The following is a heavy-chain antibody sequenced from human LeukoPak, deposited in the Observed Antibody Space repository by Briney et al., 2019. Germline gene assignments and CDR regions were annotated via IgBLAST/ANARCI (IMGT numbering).Heavy chain of an antibody. Sequence: SETLSLTCTVSGYSISSGYYWGWIRQPPGKGLEWIGSIYHSGSTYYNPSLKSRVTISIDTSKNQFSLKLSSVTAADTAVYYCARQPAPRVRGVTNRPRYYYYYMDVWGKGTTVTISS. J-gene: IGHJ6*03. CDR1: GYSISSGYY. D-gene: IGHD3-10*01. V-gene: IGHV4-38-2*02. CDR2: IYHSGST. CDR3: ARQPAPRVRGVTNRPRYYYYYMDV.